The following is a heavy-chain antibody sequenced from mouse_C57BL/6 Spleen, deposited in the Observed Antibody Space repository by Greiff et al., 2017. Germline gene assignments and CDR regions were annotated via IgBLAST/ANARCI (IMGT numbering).Heavy chain of an antibody. CDR2: IHPNSGST. CDR1: GYTFTSYW. Sequence: QVQLQQPGAELVKPGASVKLSCKASGYTFTSYWMHWVKQRPGQGLEWIGMIHPNSGSTNYNEKFKSKATLTVDTSSSTAYMQLSSLTSEDSAVYYGARSSYDYDGWDYAMDYWGQGTSVTVSS. CDR3: ARSSYDYDGWDYAMDY. D-gene: IGHD2-4*01. J-gene: IGHJ4*01. V-gene: IGHV1-64*01.